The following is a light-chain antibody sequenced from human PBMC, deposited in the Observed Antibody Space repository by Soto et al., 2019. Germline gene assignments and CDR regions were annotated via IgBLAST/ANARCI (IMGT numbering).Light chain of an antibody. Sequence: EIVMTQSPATLSVSPGERATLSCRASQSVASTVAWYQHKPGQAPRLLIYDASTRATGVPARFSDSGSGTEFTLTISSLQSEDFALYYCQQYNSWPMFTFGQGTKLESK. CDR1: QSVAST. J-gene: IGKJ2*01. CDR2: DAS. CDR3: QQYNSWPMFT. V-gene: IGKV3-15*01.